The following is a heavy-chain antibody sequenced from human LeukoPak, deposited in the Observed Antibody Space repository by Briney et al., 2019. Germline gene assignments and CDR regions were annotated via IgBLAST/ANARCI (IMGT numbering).Heavy chain of an antibody. CDR3: AKVGSLSSFDY. J-gene: IGHJ4*02. D-gene: IGHD6-6*01. V-gene: IGHV3-9*01. CDR2: ISWNSGSI. CDR1: GFTLDDYA. Sequence: PGRSLRLSCAASGFTLDDYAMHWVRQAPGKGLEWVSGISWNSGSIGYADSVKGRFTISRDNAKNSLYLQMNSLRAEDTALYYCAKVGSLSSFDYWGQGTLVTVSS.